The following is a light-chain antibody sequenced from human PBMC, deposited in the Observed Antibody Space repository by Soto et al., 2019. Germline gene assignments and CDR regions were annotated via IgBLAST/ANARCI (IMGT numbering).Light chain of an antibody. CDR3: QSFDTALSSSI. V-gene: IGLV1-40*01. J-gene: IGLJ2*01. Sequence: QSVLTQPPSVSGAPGQRVTISCTGSSSNIGAGYDVHWYQQLPGTAPKLLIYGNNNRPSGVPDRFSGSKSDTSASLAITGLQSEDEAEYYCQSFDTALSSSIFGGGTKLTVL. CDR1: SSNIGAGYD. CDR2: GNN.